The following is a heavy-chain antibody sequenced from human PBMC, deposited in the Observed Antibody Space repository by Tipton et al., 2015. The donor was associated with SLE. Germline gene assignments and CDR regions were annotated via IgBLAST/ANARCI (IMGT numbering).Heavy chain of an antibody. CDR1: GFTFSSYA. CDR3: AKELIAGSILTGLDY. CDR2: ISYDGSNK. D-gene: IGHD7-27*01. Sequence: QVQLVQSGGGVVQPGRSLRLSCAASGFTFSSYAMHWVRQAPGKGLEWVAVISYDGSNKYYADSVKGRFTISRDNSKNTLYLQMNSLRAEDTAVYYCAKELIAGSILTGLDYWGQGTLVTVSS. V-gene: IGHV3-30*04. J-gene: IGHJ4*02.